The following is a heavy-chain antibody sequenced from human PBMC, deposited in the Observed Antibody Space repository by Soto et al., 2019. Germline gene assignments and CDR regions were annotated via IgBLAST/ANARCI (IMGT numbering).Heavy chain of an antibody. CDR1: GGTFSSYA. CDR3: ARDPGLLWFGVAWGYYGMDV. Sequence: SVKVSCKASGGTFSSYAISWVRQAPGQGLEWMGGIIPIFGTANYAQKFQGRVTITADESTSTAYMELSSLRSEDTAVYYCARDPGLLWFGVAWGYYGMDVWGQGTTVTVSS. V-gene: IGHV1-69*13. CDR2: IIPIFGTA. J-gene: IGHJ6*02. D-gene: IGHD3-10*01.